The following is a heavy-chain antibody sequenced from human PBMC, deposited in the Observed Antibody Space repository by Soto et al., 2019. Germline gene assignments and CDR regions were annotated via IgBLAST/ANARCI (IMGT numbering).Heavy chain of an antibody. CDR1: GYTFPSDD. D-gene: IGHD3-3*01. J-gene: IGHJ4*02. CDR3: ARRIDYDFWSGYPPGYYFDY. Sequence: ASVKVSCKASGYTFPSDDINWVRQATGQGLEWMGWMNPESGNTDYAQKFQGRVTMTRNTSISTAYMELSSLRSDDTAVYYCARRIDYDFWSGYPPGYYFDYWGQGTLVTVSS. V-gene: IGHV1-8*01. CDR2: MNPESGNT.